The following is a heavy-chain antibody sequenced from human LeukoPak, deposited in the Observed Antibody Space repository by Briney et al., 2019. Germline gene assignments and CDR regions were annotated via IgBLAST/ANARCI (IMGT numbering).Heavy chain of an antibody. V-gene: IGHV3-53*01. D-gene: IGHD3-10*01. J-gene: IGHJ4*02. CDR1: GFTVSNNY. Sequence: GGSLRLSCAASGFTVSNNYMTWVRQAPGKGLEWVSVIYSGGSTFCADSVKGRFTISRDNSWNTLYLQMNSLIAEDTATYYCSRGHEALGYWGQGTMVSVSS. CDR3: SRGHEALGY. CDR2: IYSGGST.